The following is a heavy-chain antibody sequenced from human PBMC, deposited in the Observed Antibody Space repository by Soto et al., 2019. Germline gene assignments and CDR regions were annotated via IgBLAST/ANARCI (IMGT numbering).Heavy chain of an antibody. D-gene: IGHD2-15*01. Sequence: QVQLVESGGGVVQPGRSLRLSCAASGFTFSSYGMHWVRQAPGKGLEWVAVISDDGSDKYYADSVKGRFTISRDNSNNALYLPMDSPRADDTAVYYCAKGVVVDTTYFQHWGQGTLVTVAS. CDR2: ISDDGSDK. CDR3: AKGVVVDTTYFQH. J-gene: IGHJ1*01. CDR1: GFTFSSYG. V-gene: IGHV3-30*18.